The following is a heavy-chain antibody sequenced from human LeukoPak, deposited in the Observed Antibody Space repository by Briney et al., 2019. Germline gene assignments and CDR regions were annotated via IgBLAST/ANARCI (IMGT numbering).Heavy chain of an antibody. CDR1: GGSISSYY. V-gene: IGHV4-59*12. D-gene: IGHD5-18*01. J-gene: IGHJ4*02. CDR2: IYYSGST. Sequence: SETLSLTCTVSGGSISSYYWSWIRQPPGKGLEWIGYIYYSGSTYYNPSLKSRVTISVDTSKNQFSLKLSSVTAADTAVYYCARGLQLHDYWGQGTLVTVSS. CDR3: ARGLQLHDY.